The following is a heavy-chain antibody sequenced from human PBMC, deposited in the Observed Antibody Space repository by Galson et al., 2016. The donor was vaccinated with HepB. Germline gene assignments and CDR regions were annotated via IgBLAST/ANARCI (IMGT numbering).Heavy chain of an antibody. J-gene: IGHJ4*02. D-gene: IGHD2-8*02. CDR2: IWNDGSNK. V-gene: IGHV3-33*01. CDR1: GFTFSSYG. Sequence: SLRLSCAASGFTFSSYGMHWVRQAPGKGLEWVAVIWNDGSNKYYVDSVKGRSTISRDNSKNTLYLQMNSLRAEDTAVYYCARVDALYWWSIDYWGQGTLVTVSS. CDR3: ARVDALYWWSIDY.